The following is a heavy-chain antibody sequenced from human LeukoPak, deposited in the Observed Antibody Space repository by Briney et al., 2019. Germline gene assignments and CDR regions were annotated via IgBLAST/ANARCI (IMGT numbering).Heavy chain of an antibody. D-gene: IGHD4-17*01. Sequence: GGSLRLSCAASGFIFSNYWMNWVRQAPGKGLEWVSYISSSGSTIYYADSVKGRSTISRDNAKNSLHLQMNSLRVEDTAVYYCAGGAMTTVNYYQYYMDVWGKGTTVIVSS. CDR3: AGGAMTTVNYYQYYMDV. CDR1: GFIFSNYW. CDR2: ISSSGSTI. J-gene: IGHJ6*03. V-gene: IGHV3-48*03.